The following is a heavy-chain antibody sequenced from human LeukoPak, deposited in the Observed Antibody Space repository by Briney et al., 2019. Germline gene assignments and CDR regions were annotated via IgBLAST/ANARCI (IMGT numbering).Heavy chain of an antibody. J-gene: IGHJ4*02. CDR2: ISGSGGST. Sequence: PGGSLRLSCAASGFTFSSYAMSWVRQAPGKGLEWVSAISGSGGSTYYADSVKGRFTISRDNSKNTLYLQMNSLRAEDTAVYYCAKYLMVRGVIITVPPDYWGQGTLVTVSS. D-gene: IGHD3-10*01. V-gene: IGHV3-23*01. CDR3: AKYLMVRGVIITVPPDY. CDR1: GFTFSSYA.